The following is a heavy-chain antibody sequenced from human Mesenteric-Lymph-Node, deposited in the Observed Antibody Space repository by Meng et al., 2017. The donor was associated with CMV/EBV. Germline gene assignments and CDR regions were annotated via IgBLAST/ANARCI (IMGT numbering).Heavy chain of an antibody. J-gene: IGHJ4*02. Sequence: ASVKVSCKASGYIFTGYYMHWVRQAPGQGLEWVGWINPNSGGTNSAQKFQGRVTMNRVTSISTAYMELISLRSDDTAVYYCACGSGTYSPDYWGQGTLVTVSS. CDR1: GYIFTGYY. D-gene: IGHD3-10*01. CDR3: ACGSGTYSPDY. CDR2: INPNSGGT. V-gene: IGHV1-2*02.